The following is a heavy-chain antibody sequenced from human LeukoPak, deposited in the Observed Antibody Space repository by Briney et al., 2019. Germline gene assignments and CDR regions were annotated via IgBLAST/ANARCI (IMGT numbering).Heavy chain of an antibody. Sequence: QPGGSLRLSCAATGLTLSTYSVNWVRHTPGKGLEWLSYISHGSNIIYHVDSVKGRFTISRDDAKNLVYLQMNSLKAEDTAVYYCARDSPNIHVHFWGQGTLVTVSS. CDR1: GLTLSTYS. J-gene: IGHJ4*02. D-gene: IGHD2/OR15-2a*01. CDR3: ARDSPNIHVHF. CDR2: ISHGSNII. V-gene: IGHV3-48*01.